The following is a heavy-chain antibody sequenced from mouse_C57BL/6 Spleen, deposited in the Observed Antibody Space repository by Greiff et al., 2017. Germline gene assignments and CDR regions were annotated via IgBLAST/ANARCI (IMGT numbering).Heavy chain of an antibody. V-gene: IGHV1-80*01. CDR1: GYAFSSYW. D-gene: IGHD1-1*01. CDR3: ARLGITTVVARDY. Sequence: QVQLQQSGAELVKPGASVKISCKASGYAFSSYWMNWVKQRPGKGLEWIGQIYPGDGDTNYNGKFKGKATLTADKSSSTAYMQLSSLTSEDSAVYFCARLGITTVVARDYWGQGTTLTVSS. CDR2: IYPGDGDT. J-gene: IGHJ2*01.